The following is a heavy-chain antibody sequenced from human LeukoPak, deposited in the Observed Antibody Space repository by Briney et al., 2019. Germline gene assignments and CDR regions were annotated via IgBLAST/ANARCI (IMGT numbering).Heavy chain of an antibody. CDR3: ASLAVPFGWYGGSYYWYMDV. D-gene: IGHD6-19*01. J-gene: IGHJ6*03. Sequence: SETLSLTCTVSGGSIRDFYWSWIRQSPPRGLEFIGYIQNSGSTEYNPSLKRRVTISVDTSKNQFSLKLKPVTAADTAVYYGASLAVPFGWYGGSYYWYMDVWGKGTTVSVSS. V-gene: IGHV4-59*01. CDR1: GGSIRDFY. CDR2: IQNSGST.